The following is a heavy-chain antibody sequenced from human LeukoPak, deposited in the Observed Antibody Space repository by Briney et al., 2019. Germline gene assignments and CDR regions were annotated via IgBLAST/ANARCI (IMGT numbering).Heavy chain of an antibody. CDR1: GDSISSYY. D-gene: IGHD3-10*01. CDR2: IYTSGST. CDR3: ARQYYYGSGSTFDP. J-gene: IGHJ5*02. Sequence: PSETLSLTCTVSGDSISSYYWSWIRQPPGKGLEWIGYIYTSGSTNYNPSLKSRVTISVDTSKNQFSLKLSSVTAANTAVYYCARQYYYGSGSTFDPWGQGTLVTVSS. V-gene: IGHV4-4*09.